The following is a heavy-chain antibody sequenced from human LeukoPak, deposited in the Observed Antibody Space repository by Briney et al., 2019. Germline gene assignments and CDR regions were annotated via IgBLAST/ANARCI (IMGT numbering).Heavy chain of an antibody. Sequence: ASVKVSCKASGYTFTGYYIHWVRQAPGQGLEWMGWINPNSGGTNYAQKFQGRVTMTRDTSISTAYVELSRLRSDDTAVYYCARGGSGSGWLYYFDYWGQGTLVTVSS. V-gene: IGHV1-2*02. CDR2: INPNSGGT. J-gene: IGHJ4*02. D-gene: IGHD6-19*01. CDR1: GYTFTGYY. CDR3: ARGGSGSGWLYYFDY.